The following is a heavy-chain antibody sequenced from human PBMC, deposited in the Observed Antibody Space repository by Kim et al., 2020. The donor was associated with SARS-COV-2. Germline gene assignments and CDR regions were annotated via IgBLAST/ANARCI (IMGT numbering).Heavy chain of an antibody. J-gene: IGHJ4*02. V-gene: IGHV4-59*08. CDR3: ARHSTYYYGPDY. D-gene: IGHD3-10*01. Sequence: NYSPSLKSRVTISVDTSKNQFSLKLSSVTAADTAVYYCARHSTYYYGPDYWGQGTLVTVSS.